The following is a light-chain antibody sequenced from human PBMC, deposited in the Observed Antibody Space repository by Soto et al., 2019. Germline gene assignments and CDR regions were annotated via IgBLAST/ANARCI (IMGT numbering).Light chain of an antibody. CDR2: EAS. V-gene: IGKV1-5*03. CDR3: QQYTLHPLT. CDR1: HPVGRW. J-gene: IGKJ4*01. Sequence: DIQMTQSPSTLSASVGDRLTITCRASHPVGRWLAWYQQKPGKAPKLLLFEASSLEAGVPSRFSGSGSGTQFTLTISSLQPDDFASYYCQQYTLHPLTFGGGTKVDIK.